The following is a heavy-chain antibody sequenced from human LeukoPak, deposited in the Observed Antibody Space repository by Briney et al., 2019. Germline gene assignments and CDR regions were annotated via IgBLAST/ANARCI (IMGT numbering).Heavy chain of an antibody. CDR1: GYSVSINSSA. CDR2: TYYTSKWYN. V-gene: IGHV6-1*01. Sequence: SQTLSLTCAISGYSVSINSSAYYWSRHSPSRGLELLGRTYYTSKWYNEYAGSVKSRININLDTSKNQCSLQLNSVTPEDTAVYYCARAEYSSSSRNPQFQHWGQGTLVTVSS. J-gene: IGHJ1*01. D-gene: IGHD6-6*01. CDR3: ARAEYSSSSRNPQFQH.